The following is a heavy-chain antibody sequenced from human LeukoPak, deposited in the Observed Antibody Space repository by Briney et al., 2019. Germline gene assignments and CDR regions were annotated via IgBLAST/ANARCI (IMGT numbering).Heavy chain of an antibody. Sequence: KTGGSLRLSCAASGFTVSIHYMTWVRQAPGKGLEWVSSLSSSTGYTYYADSVKGRFTISRDNAKNSLYLQMNSLRAEDTAVYYCARDQGHDTTGDDAFDIWGQGTMVTVSS. CDR3: ARDQGHDTTGDDAFDI. CDR1: GFTVSIHY. V-gene: IGHV3-21*01. D-gene: IGHD2-8*01. J-gene: IGHJ3*02. CDR2: LSSSTGYT.